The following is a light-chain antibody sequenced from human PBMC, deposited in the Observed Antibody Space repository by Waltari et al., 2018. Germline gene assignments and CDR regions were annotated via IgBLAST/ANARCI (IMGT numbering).Light chain of an antibody. V-gene: IGKV1-9*01. CDR1: QGISNY. Sequence: DIQLTQSPSFLSASVRDRVTITCRASQGISNYLARYQQKPGKAPTLLMYSASTLQSGVPSRFSGSGSGTEFSLTISSLQPEDFATYYCQQLNSYPLTFGGGTKVEIK. J-gene: IGKJ4*01. CDR2: SAS. CDR3: QQLNSYPLT.